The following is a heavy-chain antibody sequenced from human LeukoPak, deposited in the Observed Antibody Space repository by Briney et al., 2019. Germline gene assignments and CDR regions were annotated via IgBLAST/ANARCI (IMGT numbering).Heavy chain of an antibody. Sequence: GGTLRLSCAASGFTFSSYGMSWVRQAPGKGLEWVSAISGSGGSTYYADSVKGRFTISRDNSKNTLYLQMNSLRAEDTAVYYCAKGGLSCSGGSCYSSGDYWGQGTLVTVSS. J-gene: IGHJ4*02. CDR1: GFTFSSYG. CDR2: ISGSGGST. V-gene: IGHV3-23*01. D-gene: IGHD2-15*01. CDR3: AKGGLSCSGGSCYSSGDY.